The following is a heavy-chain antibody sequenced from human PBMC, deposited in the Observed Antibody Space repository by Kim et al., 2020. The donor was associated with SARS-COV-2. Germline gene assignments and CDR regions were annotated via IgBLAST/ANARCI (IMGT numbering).Heavy chain of an antibody. Sequence: VSVKSRITINPDTSKNQFSLQLNSVTPEDTAVYYCARDHSPGDITGGMDVWGQGTTVTVSS. D-gene: IGHD5-12*01. CDR3: ARDHSPGDITGGMDV. V-gene: IGHV6-1*01. J-gene: IGHJ6*02.